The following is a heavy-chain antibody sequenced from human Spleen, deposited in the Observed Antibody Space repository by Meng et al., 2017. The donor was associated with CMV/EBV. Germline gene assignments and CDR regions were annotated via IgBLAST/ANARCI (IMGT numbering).Heavy chain of an antibody. Sequence: SGLSFSNYGMAWVRQAPGKGLEWVSSINGSYIFYAESVKGRFTISRDNAKNSLYLQMNSLRAEDTAVYYCAREKALDDFWSGYYTDYWGQGTLVTVSS. CDR3: AREKALDDFWSGYYTDY. CDR2: INGSYI. V-gene: IGHV3-21*01. CDR1: GLSFSNYG. J-gene: IGHJ4*02. D-gene: IGHD3-3*01.